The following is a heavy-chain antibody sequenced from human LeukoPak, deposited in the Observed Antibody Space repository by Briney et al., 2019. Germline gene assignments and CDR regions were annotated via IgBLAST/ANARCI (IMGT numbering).Heavy chain of an antibody. CDR3: ARDQGAPGDY. Sequence: GGSLRLPCAASGFTFSNYWMTWVRQARGKWLEWVANINQNGSVQLYVDSVKGRFTISRDNAKNSLYLQMNSLRAEDTALYFCARDQGAPGDYWGQGTLVTVSS. J-gene: IGHJ4*02. CDR2: INQNGSVQ. CDR1: GFTFSNYW. D-gene: IGHD4/OR15-4a*01. V-gene: IGHV3-7*01.